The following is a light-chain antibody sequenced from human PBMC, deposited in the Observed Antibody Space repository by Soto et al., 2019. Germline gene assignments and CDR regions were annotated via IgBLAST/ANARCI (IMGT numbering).Light chain of an antibody. Sequence: QSVLTQPPSVSGAPGQRVTISCTGCSSNIGAGCEVHWYQHLPGKAPKLLIYGNTNRPSGVPDRFSASKSGTSASLAITGLQAEDEADYYCQSYDSSLSASYVFGGRTKVTFL. CDR2: GNT. CDR3: QSYDSSLSASYV. J-gene: IGLJ6*01. V-gene: IGLV1-40*01. CDR1: SSNIGAGCE.